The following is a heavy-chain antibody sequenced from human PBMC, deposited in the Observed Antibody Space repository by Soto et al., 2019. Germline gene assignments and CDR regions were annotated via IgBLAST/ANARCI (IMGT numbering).Heavy chain of an antibody. D-gene: IGHD2-2*01. J-gene: IGHJ6*03. CDR3: ARGGSTRDSYYYYYMDV. V-gene: IGHV4-34*01. CDR1: GGSFSGYY. Sequence: SETLSLTCAVYGGSFSGYYWSWIRQPPGKGLEWIGEINHSGSTNYNPSLKSRVTISVDTSKNQFSLKLSSVTAADTAVYYCARGGSTRDSYYYYYMDVWGKGTTVIVSS. CDR2: INHSGST.